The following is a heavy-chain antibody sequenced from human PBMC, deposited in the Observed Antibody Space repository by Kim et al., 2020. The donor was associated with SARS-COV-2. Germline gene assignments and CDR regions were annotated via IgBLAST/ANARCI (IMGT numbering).Heavy chain of an antibody. D-gene: IGHD3-10*01. J-gene: IGHJ4*02. CDR2: INAGNGNT. CDR3: ARDSRRTITMVRGVIPMGDY. V-gene: IGHV1-3*01. CDR1: GYTFTSYA. Sequence: ASVKVSCKASGYTFTSYAMHWVRQAPGQRLEWMGWINAGNGNTKYSQKFQGRVTITRDTSANTAYMELSSLRSEDTAVYYCARDSRRTITMVRGVIPMGDYWGQGTLVTVSS.